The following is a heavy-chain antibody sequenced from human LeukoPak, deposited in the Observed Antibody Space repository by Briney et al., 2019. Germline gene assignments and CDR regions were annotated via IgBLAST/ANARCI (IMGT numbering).Heavy chain of an antibody. CDR1: GGSISSSSYY. D-gene: IGHD3-10*01. J-gene: IGHJ3*01. V-gene: IGHV4-39*07. Sequence: SETLFLTCTVSGGSISSSSYYWGWIRQPPGKGLEWIGNVYYRGSTYYNPSLKSRVTISVDTSKDQFSLKVGSVTAADSAVYYCGRVRGFDAFDVWAQGTMVTVSS. CDR2: VYYRGST. CDR3: GRVRGFDAFDV.